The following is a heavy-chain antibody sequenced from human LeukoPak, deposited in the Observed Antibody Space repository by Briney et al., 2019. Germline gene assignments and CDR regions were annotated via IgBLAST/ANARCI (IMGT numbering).Heavy chain of an antibody. J-gene: IGHJ4*02. CDR3: ARDPVGYYDSSGYSRLIPAYFDY. CDR2: IIPILGIA. D-gene: IGHD3-22*01. CDR1: GGTFSSYA. V-gene: IGHV1-69*04. Sequence: SVKVSCKASGGTFSSYAISWVRQAPGQGLEWMGRIIPILGIANYAQKFQGRVTITADKSTSIAYMELSSLRSEDTAVYYCARDPVGYYDSSGYSRLIPAYFDYWGQGTLVTVSS.